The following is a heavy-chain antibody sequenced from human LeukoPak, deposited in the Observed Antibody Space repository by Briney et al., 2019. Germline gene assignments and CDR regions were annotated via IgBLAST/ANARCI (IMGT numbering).Heavy chain of an antibody. J-gene: IGHJ4*02. CDR3: ARASDYGSGSFYYFDC. D-gene: IGHD3-10*01. CDR2: IYYSGST. V-gene: IGHV4-59*08. CDR1: GGSISSYY. Sequence: SETLSLTCTVSGGSISSYYWSWIRQPPGKGLEWIGYIYYSGSTYYNPSLKSRLTISVDTSKNQFSLKLSSVTAADTAVYYCARASDYGSGSFYYFDCWGQGRLVTVTS.